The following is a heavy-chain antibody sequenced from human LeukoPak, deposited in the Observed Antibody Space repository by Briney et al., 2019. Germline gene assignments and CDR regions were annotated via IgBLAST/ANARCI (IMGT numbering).Heavy chain of an antibody. J-gene: IGHJ4*02. CDR2: INPNSGGT. Sequence: ASVKVSCMASGYTLTGYYMHWVRQAPGQGLEWMGWINPNSGGTNYAQKFQGRVTMTRDTSISTAYMELSRLRSDDTAVYYCARDLGGIRPGSYWGQGTLVTVSS. V-gene: IGHV1-2*02. CDR3: ARDLGGIRPGSY. CDR1: GYTLTGYY. D-gene: IGHD6-13*01.